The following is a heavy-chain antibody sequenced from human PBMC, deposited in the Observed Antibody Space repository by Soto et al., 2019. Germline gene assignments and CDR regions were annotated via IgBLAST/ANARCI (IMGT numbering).Heavy chain of an antibody. CDR1: GGSISSGGYY. J-gene: IGHJ4*02. CDR3: ARSQTRLLDVDY. Sequence: SSETLSLTCTVSGGSISSGGYYWSWIRQHPGKGLEWIGYIYYSGSTYYNPSLKSRVTISVDTSKNQFSLKLSSVTAADTAVYYCARSQTRLLDVDYWGQGTLVTVSS. D-gene: IGHD2-21*02. V-gene: IGHV4-31*03. CDR2: IYYSGST.